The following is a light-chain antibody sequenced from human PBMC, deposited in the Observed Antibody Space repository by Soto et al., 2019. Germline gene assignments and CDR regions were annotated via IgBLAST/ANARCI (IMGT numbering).Light chain of an antibody. J-gene: IGKJ5*01. CDR2: KAS. V-gene: IGKV1-5*03. CDR3: QQFDDSVT. CDR1: QGFSTW. Sequence: DLQVTQSHSSVFASVGDRVTISCRASQGFSTWLAWYQQKPGKAPNLLIYKASSLESGVPSRFSGSGSGTDFTLTISRLEPEDSAVYYCQQFDDSVTFGQGTRLE.